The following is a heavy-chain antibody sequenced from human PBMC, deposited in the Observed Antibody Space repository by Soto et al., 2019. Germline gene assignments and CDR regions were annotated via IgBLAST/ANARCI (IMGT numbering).Heavy chain of an antibody. V-gene: IGHV3-21*01. Sequence: LRLSCTASGFTFSSYSMHWVRQAPGKGLEWVSSITSGSSYIFYADSVKGRFTISSDNAKKSLYLQMNSLRDEDTALYYCARGGDCSAGSCDEEYDMDVWGQGTKVTVSS. CDR1: GFTFSSYS. D-gene: IGHD2-15*01. CDR2: ITSGSSYI. J-gene: IGHJ6*02. CDR3: ARGGDCSAGSCDEEYDMDV.